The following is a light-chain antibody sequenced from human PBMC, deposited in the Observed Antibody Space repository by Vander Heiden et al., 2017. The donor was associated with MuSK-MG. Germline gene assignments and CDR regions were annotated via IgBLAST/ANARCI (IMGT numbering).Light chain of an antibody. CDR1: NIGSKS. J-gene: IGLJ3*02. V-gene: IGLV3-21*02. CDR2: DDR. CDR3: QVWDSNTDHWV. Sequence: SYVLTPPPSVSVAPGQTARITCGGNNIGSKSVHWYQQKAGQAPVLVVHDDRDRPSGIPERFSGSNSGNTATLTISRVEAGEEADYYCQVWDSNTDHWVFGGGTKLTVL.